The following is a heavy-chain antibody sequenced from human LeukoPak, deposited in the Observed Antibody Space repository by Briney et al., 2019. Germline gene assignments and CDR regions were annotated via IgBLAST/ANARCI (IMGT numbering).Heavy chain of an antibody. Sequence: PGGSLRLSCAASGLTFSGYDMHWVRQAPGKGPEWVAVMSYGGQNERYADSVKGRFTVSRGNPKNTVYLEMNSLRAEDTAVYYCARGHSSGWFDAFDIWGQGTMVTVSS. D-gene: IGHD6-19*01. CDR1: GLTFSGYD. CDR3: ARGHSSGWFDAFDI. V-gene: IGHV3-30*03. CDR2: MSYGGQNE. J-gene: IGHJ3*02.